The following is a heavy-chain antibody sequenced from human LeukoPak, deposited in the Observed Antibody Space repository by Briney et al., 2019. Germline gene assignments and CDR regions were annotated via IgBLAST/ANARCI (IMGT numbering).Heavy chain of an antibody. V-gene: IGHV3-23*01. D-gene: IGHD6-19*01. Sequence: GGSLRLSCAASGFTFSNYAMSWVRQAPEKGLEWVSEISGSGGSTYYADSMKGQFTISRDNSKNTLYLQMNSLRAEDTALYYCAKVTAVAGKGYYFDYWGQGTLVTVSS. CDR1: GFTFSNYA. J-gene: IGHJ4*02. CDR3: AKVTAVAGKGYYFDY. CDR2: ISGSGGST.